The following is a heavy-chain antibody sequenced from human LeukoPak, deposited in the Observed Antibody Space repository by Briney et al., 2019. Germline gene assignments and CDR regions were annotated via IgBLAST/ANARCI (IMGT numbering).Heavy chain of an antibody. CDR3: ARKTYSGSYYFDY. Sequence: SETLSLTCTVSGGSISSGGYYWSWIRQHPGKGLEWIGYIYYSGSTYYNPSLKSRVTISADTSKNQFSLKLSSVTAADTVVYYCARKTYSGSYYFDYWGQGTLVTVSS. CDR2: IYYSGST. D-gene: IGHD1-26*01. V-gene: IGHV4-31*03. J-gene: IGHJ4*02. CDR1: GGSISSGGYY.